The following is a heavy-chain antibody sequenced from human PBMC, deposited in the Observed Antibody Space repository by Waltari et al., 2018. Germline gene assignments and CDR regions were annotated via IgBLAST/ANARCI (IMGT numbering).Heavy chain of an antibody. CDR1: GFTFSRYS. J-gene: IGHJ3*02. D-gene: IGHD3-22*01. CDR3: ASEDYDSSGYLAYDAFDI. V-gene: IGHV3-48*04. CDR2: ISSSSSTI. Sequence: EVQLVESGGGLLQPGGSLRLSCAASGFTFSRYSMNWVRQAPGQWLEWVSYISSSSSTIYYADSVKGGFTISRDNAKNSLYLQMNSLRAEDTAVYYCASEDYDSSGYLAYDAFDIWGQGTMVTVSS.